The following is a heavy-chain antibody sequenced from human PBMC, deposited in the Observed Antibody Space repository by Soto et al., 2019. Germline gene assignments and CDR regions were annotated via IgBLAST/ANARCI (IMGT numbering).Heavy chain of an antibody. Sequence: PGGSLRLSCAASGFTFSSYSMNWVRQAPGKGLEWVSSISSSSSYIYYADSVKGRFTISRDNAKNSLYLQMNSLRAEDTAVYYCARPDSSGYYSVYWGQGTLVTVSS. CDR2: ISSSSSYI. D-gene: IGHD3-22*01. CDR3: ARPDSSGYYSVY. CDR1: GFTFSSYS. V-gene: IGHV3-21*01. J-gene: IGHJ4*02.